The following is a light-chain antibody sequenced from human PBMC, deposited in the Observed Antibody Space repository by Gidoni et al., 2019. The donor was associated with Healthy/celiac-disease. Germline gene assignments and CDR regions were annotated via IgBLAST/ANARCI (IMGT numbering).Light chain of an antibody. CDR1: QSLLHSNGYNY. CDR2: LGS. J-gene: IGKJ4*01. Sequence: DFVIAQFPLSLPVTPGEPASISCRSSQSLLHSNGYNYLDWYLQKPGQSPQLLIYLGSNRASGVPDRFSGSGSGTDFTPKISRVEAEDVGVYYCMQALQTPLTFGGGTKVEIK. V-gene: IGKV2-28*01. CDR3: MQALQTPLT.